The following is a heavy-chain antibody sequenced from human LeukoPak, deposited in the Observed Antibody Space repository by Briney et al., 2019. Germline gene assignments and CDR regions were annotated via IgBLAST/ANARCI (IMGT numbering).Heavy chain of an antibody. Sequence: GGSLRLSCAASGFTFSSYAMSWVRQAPGKGLEWVSAISGSGGNTYFADSVKGRFTISRDNSKNTLYLQMNSLRAEDTAVYYCAKREWLPWDFFDYWGQGTLVTVSS. D-gene: IGHD5-12*01. CDR1: GFTFSSYA. V-gene: IGHV3-23*01. J-gene: IGHJ4*02. CDR3: AKREWLPWDFFDY. CDR2: ISGSGGNT.